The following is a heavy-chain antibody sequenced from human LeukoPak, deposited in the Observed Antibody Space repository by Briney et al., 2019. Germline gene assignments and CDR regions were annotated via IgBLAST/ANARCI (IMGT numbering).Heavy chain of an antibody. V-gene: IGHV1-8*01. CDR1: GYTFTSYD. D-gene: IGHD1-26*01. CDR3: ARSHRELLDSYYYYYYGMDV. J-gene: IGHJ6*02. Sequence: ASVKVSCKASGYTFTSYDINWVRQATGQGLEWMGWMNPNSGNTGYAQKFQGRVTMTRNTSISTAYMELSSLRSEDTAVYYCARSHRELLDSYYYYYYGMDVWGQGTTVTVSS. CDR2: MNPNSGNT.